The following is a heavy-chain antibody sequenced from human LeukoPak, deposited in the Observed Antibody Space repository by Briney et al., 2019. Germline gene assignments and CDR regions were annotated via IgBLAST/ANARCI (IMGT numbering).Heavy chain of an antibody. CDR2: ISSRGSTI. CDR3: ARCRYGSGSYSQD. J-gene: IGHJ4*02. CDR1: EFTFSSYW. V-gene: IGHV3-48*04. D-gene: IGHD3-10*01. Sequence: GGSLRLSCAASEFTFSSYWMHWVRQAPGKGLEWVSYISSRGSTIYYADSVKGRFTISRDNAKNSLYLQMNSLRAEDTAVYYCARCRYGSGSYSQDWGQGTLVTVSS.